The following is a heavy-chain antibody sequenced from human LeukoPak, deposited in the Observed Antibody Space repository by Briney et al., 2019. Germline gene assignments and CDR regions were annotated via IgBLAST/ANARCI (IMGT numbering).Heavy chain of an antibody. D-gene: IGHD6-19*01. J-gene: IGHJ5*02. CDR2: IIPIFGTA. CDR1: GGTFISYA. Sequence: SVKVPCKASGGTFISYAISWVRQAPGQGLEWMGGIIPIFGTANYAQKFQGRVTITADESTSTAYMELSSLRSEDTAVYYCARDRVSSGWYWFDPWGQGTLVTVSS. V-gene: IGHV1-69*01. CDR3: ARDRVSSGWYWFDP.